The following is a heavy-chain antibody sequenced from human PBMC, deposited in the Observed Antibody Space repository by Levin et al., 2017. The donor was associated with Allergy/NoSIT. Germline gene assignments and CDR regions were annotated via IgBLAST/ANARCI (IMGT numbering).Heavy chain of an antibody. Sequence: GESLKISCAASGFTFGNYDMHWVRQATGKGLEWVSGIDTAGDTYYPASVQGRFTISRENAKKSLYLQINGLRADDTALYYCARVQRGAFDIWGLGTMVSVSS. D-gene: IGHD2-2*01. CDR2: IDTAGDT. CDR1: GFTFGNYD. J-gene: IGHJ3*02. CDR3: ARVQRGAFDI. V-gene: IGHV3-13*01.